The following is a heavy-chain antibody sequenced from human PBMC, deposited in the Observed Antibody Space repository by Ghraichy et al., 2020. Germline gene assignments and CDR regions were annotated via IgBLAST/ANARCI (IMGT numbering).Heavy chain of an antibody. J-gene: IGHJ3*01. Sequence: GGSLRLSCAASGFILSDCWMSWVRQAPGKGLEWVANINQDGGEKNYVDSVKGRFTISRDNTKKSLYLQMNSLRAEETAVYYCVREGAYLDAFDFWGQGTMVTVSS. CDR1: GFILSDCW. D-gene: IGHD3-16*01. CDR2: INQDGGEK. V-gene: IGHV3-7*01. CDR3: VREGAYLDAFDF.